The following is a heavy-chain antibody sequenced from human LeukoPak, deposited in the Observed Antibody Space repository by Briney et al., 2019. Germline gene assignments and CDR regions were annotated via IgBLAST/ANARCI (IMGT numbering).Heavy chain of an antibody. V-gene: IGHV4-39*07. CDR3: AREVTADWYFDL. CDR1: GGSITSNSHY. Sequence: KPSETLSLTCSVSGGSITSNSHYWGWLRQPPGKGLEWIGSIYYSGGAYYSPSLKSRASMSRDRTKNQFSLKLSSVTAADTAVYYCAREVTADWYFDLWGHGSLVIVSS. CDR2: IYYSGGA. J-gene: IGHJ2*01. D-gene: IGHD2-21*02.